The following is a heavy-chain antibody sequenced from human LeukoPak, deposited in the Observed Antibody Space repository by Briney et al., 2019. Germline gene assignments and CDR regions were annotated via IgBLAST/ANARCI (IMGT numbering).Heavy chain of an antibody. CDR3: ARGVGATTQFDY. D-gene: IGHD1-26*01. J-gene: IGHJ4*02. CDR2: IYYSGSA. Sequence: SETLSLTCSVSGGSISSFYWTWIRQPPGKGLEWIGSIYYSGSADYNPSLKSRVTISVATSKSQFSLRLSSVTAADTAVYFCARGVGATTQFDYWGQGTLVTVSS. CDR1: GGSISSFY. V-gene: IGHV4-59*08.